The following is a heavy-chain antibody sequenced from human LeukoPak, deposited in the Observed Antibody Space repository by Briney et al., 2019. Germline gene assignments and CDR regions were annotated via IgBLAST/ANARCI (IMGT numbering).Heavy chain of an antibody. J-gene: IGHJ3*02. V-gene: IGHV1-2*02. CDR2: INPNSGGT. CDR3: ARVTNRYGHAFDI. CDR1: GYTFTGYY. D-gene: IGHD2-8*01. Sequence: ASVKVSCKASGYTFTGYYMHWVRQAPGQGLEWMGWINPNSGGTNYAQEFQGRVTMTRDTSISTAYMELSRLRSDDTAVYYCARVTNRYGHAFDIWGQGTMVTVSS.